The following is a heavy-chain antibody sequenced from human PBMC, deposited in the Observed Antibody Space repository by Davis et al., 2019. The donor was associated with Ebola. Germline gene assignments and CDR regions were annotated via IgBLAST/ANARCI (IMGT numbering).Heavy chain of an antibody. J-gene: IGHJ5*02. CDR3: ARSRYGGYNPVWFDP. CDR2: IYYSGST. CDR1: GGSISSSSYY. Sequence: MPSETLSLTCTVSGGSISSSSYYWGWIRQPPGKGLEWIGSIYYSGSTYYNPSLKSRVTTSVDTSKNQFSLKLSSVTAADTAVYYCARSRYGGYNPVWFDPWGQGTLVTVSS. D-gene: IGHD5-24*01. V-gene: IGHV4-39*07.